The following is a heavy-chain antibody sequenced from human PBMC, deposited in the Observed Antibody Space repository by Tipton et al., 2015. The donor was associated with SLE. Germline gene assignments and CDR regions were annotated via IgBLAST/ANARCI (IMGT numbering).Heavy chain of an antibody. CDR2: IYTTGRTNS. V-gene: IGHV4-59*13. CDR3: AREPTSGEGDDALDI. Sequence: TLSLTCSVSGGSIGNYIWSWIRQPPGKGLEWIGYIYTTGRTNSNYNPSLKRRVTLSLDTSKNQFSLRLSSVTAADTAVYYCAREPTSGEGDDALDIWGQGAMVTVSS. J-gene: IGHJ3*02. CDR1: GGSIGNYI. D-gene: IGHD3-10*01.